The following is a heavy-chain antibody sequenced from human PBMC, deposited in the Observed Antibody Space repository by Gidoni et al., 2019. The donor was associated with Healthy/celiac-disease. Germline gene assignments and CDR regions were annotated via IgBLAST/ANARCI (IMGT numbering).Heavy chain of an antibody. CDR3: ARGKAARPFFDY. V-gene: IGHV4-34*01. CDR1: GGSFSGYY. Sequence: VPLHPWAAALLQPSETLSLTCPVYGGSFSGYYWRWIRQPPGKGLEWIGDINHSGSTNYNPSLKSRVTISVDTSKNQFSLKLSSVTAADTAVYYCARGKAARPFFDYWGQGTLVTVSS. J-gene: IGHJ4*02. CDR2: INHSGST. D-gene: IGHD6-6*01.